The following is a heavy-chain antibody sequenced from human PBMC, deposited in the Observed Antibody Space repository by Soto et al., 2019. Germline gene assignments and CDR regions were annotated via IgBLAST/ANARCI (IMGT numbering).Heavy chain of an antibody. J-gene: IGHJ4*02. D-gene: IGHD6-6*01. CDR3: AKDLSESSYSSSSGDFDY. Sequence: GGSLRLSCAASGFTVSSYAMSWVRQAPGKGLEWVSAISGSGGSTYYADSVKGRFTISRDNSKNTLYLQMNSLRAEDTAVYYCAKDLSESSYSSSSGDFDYWGQGTLVTVSS. CDR2: ISGSGGST. V-gene: IGHV3-23*01. CDR1: GFTVSSYA.